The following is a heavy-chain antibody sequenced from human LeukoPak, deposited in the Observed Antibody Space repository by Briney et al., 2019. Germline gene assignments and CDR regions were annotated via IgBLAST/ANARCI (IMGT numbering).Heavy chain of an antibody. Sequence: SETLSLTCTVSGGSISSSSHYWGWIRQPPGKGLEWIGSIDDRGTIYYNPSLKCRVTISVDTSKNQFSLKLSSVTAADTAVYYCARPLSEGATRTGFDYWGQGTLVTVSS. J-gene: IGHJ4*02. D-gene: IGHD1-26*01. V-gene: IGHV4-39*01. CDR2: IDDRGTI. CDR3: ARPLSEGATRTGFDY. CDR1: GGSISSSSHY.